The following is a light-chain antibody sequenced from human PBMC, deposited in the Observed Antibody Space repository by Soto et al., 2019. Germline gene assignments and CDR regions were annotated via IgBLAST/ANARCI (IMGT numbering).Light chain of an antibody. CDR2: DAS. J-gene: IGKJ2*01. Sequence: EIVLTQSPATLSLSPGERATLSCRASQSVSSYLAWYQQKPGQAPRLLIYDASNRAAGIPARFSGSGSGTDFTLTISSLEPDVFAVYCCQQRSIRYTFGQGTKLEIK. V-gene: IGKV3-11*01. CDR1: QSVSSY. CDR3: QQRSIRYT.